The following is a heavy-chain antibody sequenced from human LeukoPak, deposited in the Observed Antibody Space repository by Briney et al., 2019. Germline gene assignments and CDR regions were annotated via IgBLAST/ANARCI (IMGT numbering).Heavy chain of an antibody. CDR2: IYYSGST. Sequence: SETLSLTCTVSGGSISRSSYYWGWIRQPPGKGLEWIGSIYYSGSTYYNPSLKSRVTISVDTSKNQFSLKLSSVTAADTAVYYCAEVRRYYDFWSGYFEGWFDPWGQGTLVTVSS. CDR3: AEVRRYYDFWSGYFEGWFDP. V-gene: IGHV4-39*01. J-gene: IGHJ5*02. D-gene: IGHD3-3*01. CDR1: GGSISRSSYY.